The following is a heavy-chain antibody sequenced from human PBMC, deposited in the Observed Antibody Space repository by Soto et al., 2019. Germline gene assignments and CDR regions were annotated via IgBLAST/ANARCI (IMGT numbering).Heavy chain of an antibody. CDR2: IKHDGSEK. D-gene: IGHD2-15*01. J-gene: IGHJ4*02. Sequence: GGSLRLSCAASGFTFSSYCMSWVRQAPGKGLEWVAKIKHDGSEKYYVDSVKGRFTISRDNAKNTLYLQMNSLRAEDTAVYYCARDALYCSGGSCYGDYWGQGTLVTVSS. V-gene: IGHV3-7*01. CDR3: ARDALYCSGGSCYGDY. CDR1: GFTFSSYC.